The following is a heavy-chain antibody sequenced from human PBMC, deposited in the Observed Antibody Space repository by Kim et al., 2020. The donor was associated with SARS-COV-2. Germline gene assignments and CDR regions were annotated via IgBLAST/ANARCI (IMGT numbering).Heavy chain of an antibody. CDR1: GFTLSGDS. Sequence: GGSLRLSCAASGFTLSGDSMSWVRQAPGKGLEWVATIKEDGNDKYYVDSVRGRFTISRDIAQNSLYLQLNSLRAEDTAVYYCARDIRIPYASCTSTSCSGGNDYYGMDAWGQGATVIVSS. J-gene: IGHJ6*02. D-gene: IGHD5-12*01. V-gene: IGHV3-7*03. CDR3: ARDIRIPYASCTSTSCSGGNDYYGMDA. CDR2: IKEDGNDK.